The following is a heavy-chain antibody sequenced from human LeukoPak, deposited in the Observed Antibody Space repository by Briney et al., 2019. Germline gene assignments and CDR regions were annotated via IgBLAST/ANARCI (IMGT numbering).Heavy chain of an antibody. V-gene: IGHV3-23*01. Sequence: PGGSLRLSCAASGFSFSNYAMSWVRQAPGKGLEWVSRIRGSGRIDYADSVKGRFTISRDNSKNTLYLQMNSLRAEDTAVYYCAKESYYDGTGFYTGWGQGNLVTVSS. CDR1: GFSFSNYA. CDR3: AKESYYDGTGFYTG. J-gene: IGHJ4*02. CDR2: IRGSGRI. D-gene: IGHD3-22*01.